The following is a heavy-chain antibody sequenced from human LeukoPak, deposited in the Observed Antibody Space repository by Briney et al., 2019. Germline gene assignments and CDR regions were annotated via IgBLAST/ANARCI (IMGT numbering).Heavy chain of an antibody. Sequence: ASVKVSCKPSGYTFSAFYIHWARQATGQGLEWMGWMNPNSGNTGYAQKFQGRVTMTRNTSISTAYMELSSLRSEDTAVYYCARRDGYSSSWYYYYYYGMDVWGQGTTVTVSS. CDR3: ARRDGYSSSWYYYYYYGMDV. J-gene: IGHJ6*02. D-gene: IGHD6-13*01. CDR1: GYTFSAFY. V-gene: IGHV1-8*02. CDR2: MNPNSGNT.